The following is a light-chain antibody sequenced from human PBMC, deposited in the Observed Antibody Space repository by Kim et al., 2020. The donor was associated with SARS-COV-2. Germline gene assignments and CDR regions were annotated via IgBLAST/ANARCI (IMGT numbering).Light chain of an antibody. CDR2: EAS. CDR3: QKYGTSPYI. Sequence: EIVLTQSPGTLSLSPGERATLSCRASQSVGSNYLAWYQQRPGQAPRLLIYEASSRATGIPDRFSGSGSGTDFTLTISRLEPEDFAVYYCQKYGTSPYIFGQGTKLEI. CDR1: QSVGSNY. V-gene: IGKV3-20*01. J-gene: IGKJ2*01.